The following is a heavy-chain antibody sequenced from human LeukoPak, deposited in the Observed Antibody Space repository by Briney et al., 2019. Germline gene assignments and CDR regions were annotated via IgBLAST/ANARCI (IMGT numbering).Heavy chain of an antibody. CDR2: INHSGST. J-gene: IGHJ4*02. D-gene: IGHD6-13*01. V-gene: IGHV4-39*07. Sequence: PSETLSLTCTVSGGSISSSGYYWSWIRQPPGKGLEWIGEINHSGSTNYNPSLKSRVTISVDTSKNQFSLKLSSVTAADTAVYYCARGYSSSWYVNYWGQGTLVTVSS. CDR1: GGSISSSGYY. CDR3: ARGYSSSWYVNY.